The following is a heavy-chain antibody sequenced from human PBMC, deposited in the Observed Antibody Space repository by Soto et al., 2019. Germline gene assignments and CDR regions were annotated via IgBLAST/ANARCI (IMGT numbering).Heavy chain of an antibody. J-gene: IGHJ4*02. CDR1: GFTFSSYA. Sequence: GGSLRLSCAASGFTFSSYAMSWVRQAPGKGLEWVSAISGSGGSTYYADSVKGRFTISRDNSKNTLYLQMNSLRAEDTAVYYCCIPRDFWSGYGDWCQGTLVTVSS. CDR3: CIPRDFWSGYGD. CDR2: ISGSGGST. V-gene: IGHV3-23*01. D-gene: IGHD3-3*01.